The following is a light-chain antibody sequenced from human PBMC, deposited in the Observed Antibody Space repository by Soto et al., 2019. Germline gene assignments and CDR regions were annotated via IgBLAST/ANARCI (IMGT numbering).Light chain of an antibody. Sequence: QPVLTQPPSVSGAPGQRVTISCTGTSSNIGAGYDVHWYQQAPGTAPKLLVYGNNNRPSGVPDRFSGSKSGTSASLAITGLQAEDEADYYCQAYDSSLSGRVFGTGTKLTVL. CDR3: QAYDSSLSGRV. CDR2: GNN. CDR1: SSNIGAGYD. J-gene: IGLJ1*01. V-gene: IGLV1-40*01.